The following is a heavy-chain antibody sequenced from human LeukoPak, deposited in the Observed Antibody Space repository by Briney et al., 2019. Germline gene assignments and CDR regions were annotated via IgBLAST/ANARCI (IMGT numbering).Heavy chain of an antibody. V-gene: IGHV3-21*01. CDR1: RFTFTNYS. D-gene: IGHD3-10*01. J-gene: IGHJ2*01. CDR3: ARGDASGFDL. CDR2: ISSLSNYI. Sequence: GGSLRLSCAASRFTFTNYSMNWVRQAPGKGLEWVSSISSLSNYIYYADSVKGRFTISRDNAKNSLYLQMNSLRAGDTAVYFCARGDASGFDLWGRGTLVTVSS.